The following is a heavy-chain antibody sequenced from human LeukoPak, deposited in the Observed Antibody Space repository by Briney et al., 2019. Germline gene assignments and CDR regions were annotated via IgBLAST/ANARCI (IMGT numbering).Heavy chain of an antibody. J-gene: IGHJ4*02. D-gene: IGHD3-10*01. CDR2: ISGSGNRK. V-gene: IGHV3-23*01. CDR1: RFTFSTYG. Sequence: PGGSLRLSCAASRFTFSTYGMNWVRQTPGKGLEWVSAISGSGNRKYYADSVMGRFTISRDNSKNMLYLQMNSLRAEDTAIYYCAKGVLPTGFDYWGQGTLVTVSS. CDR3: AKGVLPTGFDY.